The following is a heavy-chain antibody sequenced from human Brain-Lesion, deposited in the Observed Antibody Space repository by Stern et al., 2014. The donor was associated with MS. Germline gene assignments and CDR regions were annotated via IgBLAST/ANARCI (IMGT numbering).Heavy chain of an antibody. J-gene: IGHJ6*02. CDR1: GGSISSGGYY. D-gene: IGHD2-2*01. Sequence: VQLVESGPGLVKPSQTLSLSCTVSGGSISSGGYYWSWIRQPAGKGLEWIGRIFNSGSNRHNPSLQSRGTLPIDTSHTPFPLRLNSMTAADTAVYYCARGRVVPGFQYYATDVWGQGTTVIVSS. V-gene: IGHV4-61*02. CDR3: ARGRVVPGFQYYATDV. CDR2: IFNSGSN.